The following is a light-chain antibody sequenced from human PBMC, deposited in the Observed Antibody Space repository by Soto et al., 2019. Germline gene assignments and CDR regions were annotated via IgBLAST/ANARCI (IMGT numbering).Light chain of an antibody. CDR3: QQYNSYPWT. CDR1: QSISRW. Sequence: DIQMTQSPSTLSASVGDRVTITCRASQSISRWLVWYQQKPGKAPKLLIHDASILESGVPSRFSGSGSGTELTLTISSLQPEDFATYYCQQYNSYPWTFGQGTKVEIK. V-gene: IGKV1-5*01. J-gene: IGKJ1*01. CDR2: DAS.